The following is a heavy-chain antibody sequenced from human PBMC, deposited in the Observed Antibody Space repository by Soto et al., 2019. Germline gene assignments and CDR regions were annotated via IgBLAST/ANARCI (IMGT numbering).Heavy chain of an antibody. CDR1: GFTFTSSA. V-gene: IGHV1-58*01. Sequence: SVTVSCKASGFTFTSSAVQWVRQARGQRLEWIGWIVVGSGNTNYAQKFQERVTITRDMSTSTAYMELSSLRSEDTAVYYCAVHYYDSSGYYNYGMDVWGQGTTVTVSS. D-gene: IGHD3-22*01. J-gene: IGHJ6*02. CDR2: IVVGSGNT. CDR3: AVHYYDSSGYYNYGMDV.